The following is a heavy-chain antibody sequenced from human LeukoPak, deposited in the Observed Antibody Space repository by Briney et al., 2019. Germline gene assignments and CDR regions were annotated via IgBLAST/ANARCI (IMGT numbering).Heavy chain of an antibody. J-gene: IGHJ5*02. Sequence: GGSLRLSCAASGFTFSDYYMSWIRQAPGKGLEWVSYISSSGSTIYYADSVKGRFTISRDNAKNSLYLQMNSLRAEDTAVYYCARRDCDSIKCRGSNWFDPWGQGTLVSVSS. CDR3: ARRDCDSIKCRGSNWFDP. V-gene: IGHV3-11*04. D-gene: IGHD3-22*01. CDR1: GFTFSDYY. CDR2: ISSSGSTI.